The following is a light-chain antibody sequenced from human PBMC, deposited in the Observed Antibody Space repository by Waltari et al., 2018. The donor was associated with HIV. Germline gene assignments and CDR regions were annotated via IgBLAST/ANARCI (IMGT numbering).Light chain of an antibody. CDR2: DVN. V-gene: IGLV2-11*01. CDR3: SSYAGRDTPNWV. J-gene: IGLJ3*02. CDR1: SSDVGHYNY. Sequence: QSALTQPRSVSESPGQSVTISCTGTSSDVGHYNYVSWYRQYPGTAPKLIIFDVNKRPPAIPDRVSGSKSGNTASLTISGLQGEDEADYYCSSYAGRDTPNWVFGGGTKLTVL.